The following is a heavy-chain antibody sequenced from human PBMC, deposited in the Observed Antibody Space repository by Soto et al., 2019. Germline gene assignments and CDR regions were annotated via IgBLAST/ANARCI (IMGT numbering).Heavy chain of an antibody. CDR1: GGTFSSYA. V-gene: IGHV1-69*05. J-gene: IGHJ3*02. CDR2: IIPIFGTA. D-gene: IGHD3-10*01. CDR3: ARDHFSYYGSGSYAFDI. Sequence: SVKVSCKASGGTFSSYAISWVRQAPGQGLEWMGGIIPIFGTANYAQKFQGRVTITRDTSTSTAYMELRSLRSDDTAVYYCARDHFSYYGSGSYAFDIWGQGTMVTVSS.